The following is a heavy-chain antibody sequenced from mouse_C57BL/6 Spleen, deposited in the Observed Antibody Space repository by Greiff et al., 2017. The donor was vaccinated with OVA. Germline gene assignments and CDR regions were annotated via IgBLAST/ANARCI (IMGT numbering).Heavy chain of an antibody. CDR2: IDPETGGT. V-gene: IGHV1-15*01. D-gene: IGHD2-13*01. Sequence: VQLQQSGAELVRPGASVTLSCKASGYTFTDYEMHWVKQTPVHGLEWIGAIDPETGGTAYNQKFKGKAILTADKSSSTAYMELRSLTSEDSAVYYCTRHTMVTRCAYWGKGTLVTVSA. CDR3: TRHTMVTRCAY. J-gene: IGHJ3*01. CDR1: GYTFTDYE.